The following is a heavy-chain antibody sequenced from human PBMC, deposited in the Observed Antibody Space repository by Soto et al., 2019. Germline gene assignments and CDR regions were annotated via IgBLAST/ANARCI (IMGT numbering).Heavy chain of an antibody. Sequence: ASVKVSCKASGYTFTGYYMHWVRQAPGQGLEWMGWINPNSGVTNYAQKFQGWVTMTRDTSISTAYMELSRLRSDDTAVYCCARVGVGEELELQTKDYYRMDVWAQGTTVPGSS. CDR2: INPNSGVT. J-gene: IGHJ6*02. CDR1: GYTFTGYY. D-gene: IGHD1-7*01. CDR3: ARVGVGEELELQTKDYYRMDV. V-gene: IGHV1-2*04.